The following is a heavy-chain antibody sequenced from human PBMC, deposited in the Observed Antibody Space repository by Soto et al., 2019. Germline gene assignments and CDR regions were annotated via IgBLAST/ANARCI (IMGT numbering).Heavy chain of an antibody. CDR2: ISYDGSNK. D-gene: IGHD3-10*01. Sequence: QVQLVESGGGVVQPGRSLRLSCAASGFTFSSYGMRWVRQAPGKGLEWVAVISYDGSNKYYADSVKGRFTISRDNSKNTLYLQMNSLRAEDTAVYYCAKSVDGFGASEIDYWGQGTLVTVSS. CDR3: AKSVDGFGASEIDY. J-gene: IGHJ4*02. CDR1: GFTFSSYG. V-gene: IGHV3-30*18.